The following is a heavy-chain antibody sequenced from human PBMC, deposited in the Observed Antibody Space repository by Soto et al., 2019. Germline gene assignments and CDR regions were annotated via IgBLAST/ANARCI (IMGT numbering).Heavy chain of an antibody. CDR3: AGALLRYYDSSGPHFDY. CDR1: GGTFSSYA. J-gene: IGHJ4*02. D-gene: IGHD3-22*01. CDR2: IIPIFGTA. V-gene: IGHV1-69*13. Sequence: SVKVSCKASGGTFSSYAISWVRQAPGQGLEWMGGIIPIFGTANYAQKFQGRVTITADESTSTAYMELSSLRSEDTAVYYCAGALLRYYDSSGPHFDYWGQGTLVTVSS.